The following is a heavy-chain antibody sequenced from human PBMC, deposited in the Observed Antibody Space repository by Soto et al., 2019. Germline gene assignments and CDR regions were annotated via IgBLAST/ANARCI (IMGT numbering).Heavy chain of an antibody. D-gene: IGHD4-4*01. CDR1: GFTFSSYA. J-gene: IGHJ2*01. Sequence: QVQLVESGGGVVQPGRSLRLSCAASGFTFSSYAMHWVRQAPGKGLEWVAVISYDGSNKYYAGSVKGRFTISRDNSKNTLYLQMNTLRAEDTAVYYCARPLWRDDYNGGYFDLWGRGTLVTVSS. CDR3: ARPLWRDDYNGGYFDL. V-gene: IGHV3-30-3*01. CDR2: ISYDGSNK.